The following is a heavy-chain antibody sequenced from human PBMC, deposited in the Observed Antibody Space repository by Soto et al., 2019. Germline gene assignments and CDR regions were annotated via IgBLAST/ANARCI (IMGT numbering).Heavy chain of an antibody. CDR3: ARGRSFSYDSTPPPMFDP. CDR1: GFAFNTFD. D-gene: IGHD3-10*01. V-gene: IGHV3-13*01. CDR2: IGTLSDT. J-gene: IGHJ5*02. Sequence: LRLSCAGSGFAFNTFDIHWVRQAPGKGLEWVSGIGTLSDTFYAASVQGRFTISRQNAKNSVYLQMNSLRAGDTAFYYCARGRSFSYDSTPPPMFDPWGQGTLVTVSS.